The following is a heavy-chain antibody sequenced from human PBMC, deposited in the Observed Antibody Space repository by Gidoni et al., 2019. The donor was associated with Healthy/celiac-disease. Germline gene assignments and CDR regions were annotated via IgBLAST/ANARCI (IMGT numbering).Heavy chain of an antibody. V-gene: IGHV5-10-1*03. CDR3: AMGGDTAMVQGEDYFDY. CDR1: GYSFTSYW. J-gene: IGHJ4*02. CDR2: IDPSDSYT. D-gene: IGHD5-18*01. Sequence: EVQLVQSGAEVKKPGESLRISCKGSGYSFTSYWISWVRQMPGKGLEWMGRIDPSDSYTNYSPSFQGHVTISADKSISTAYLQWSSLKASDTAMYYCAMGGDTAMVQGEDYFDYWGQGTLVTVSS.